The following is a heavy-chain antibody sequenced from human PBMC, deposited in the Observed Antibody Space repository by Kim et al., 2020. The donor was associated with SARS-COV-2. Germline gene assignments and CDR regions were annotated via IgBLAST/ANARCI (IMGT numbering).Heavy chain of an antibody. CDR2: INHSGST. J-gene: IGHJ6*03. CDR3: ARTRSYISWDYYYYCYMDV. V-gene: IGHV4-34*01. D-gene: IGHD6-6*01. CDR1: GVSFSGYY. Sequence: SETLSLTCAVYGVSFSGYYWSWIRQPPGKGLEWIGEINHSGSTNYNPSLKSRVSISVDTSKNQFSLKLSSVTAADTAVYYCARTRSYISWDYYYYCYMDV.